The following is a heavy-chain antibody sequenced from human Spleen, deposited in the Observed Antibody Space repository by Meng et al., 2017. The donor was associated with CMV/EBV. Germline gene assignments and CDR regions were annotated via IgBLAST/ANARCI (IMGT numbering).Heavy chain of an antibody. V-gene: IGHV4-4*07. CDR2: SYTSGNT. D-gene: IGHD3-3*01. Sequence: GSLRLSCTVSGGSISSYYWSWIRQPAGKGLEWIGRSYTSGNTKYNPSLKSRVSMSIDTSKNQFSLKMSPVTAADTAVYYCARGGTIFGVVTQRRFDPWGQGTLVTVSS. CDR1: GGSISSYY. J-gene: IGHJ5*02. CDR3: ARGGTIFGVVTQRRFDP.